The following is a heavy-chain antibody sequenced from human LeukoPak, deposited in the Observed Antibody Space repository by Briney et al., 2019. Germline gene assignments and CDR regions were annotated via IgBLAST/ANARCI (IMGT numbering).Heavy chain of an antibody. D-gene: IGHD6-19*01. V-gene: IGHV5-51*01. Sequence: GASLKISYKGSGYSFSSDWIGWVRPMPGKRLGWMGIIYPGDSETRYSPSLQGQVTISADKSISTAYLQWSSLKASDTAMYYCARRDTSSGWYDAFDIWGQGTMVTVSS. J-gene: IGHJ3*02. CDR2: IYPGDSET. CDR3: ARRDTSSGWYDAFDI. CDR1: GYSFSSDW.